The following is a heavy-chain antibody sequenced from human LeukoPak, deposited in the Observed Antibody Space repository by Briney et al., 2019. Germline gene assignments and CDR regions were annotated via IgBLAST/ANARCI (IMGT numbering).Heavy chain of an antibody. CDR2: IYYSGST. V-gene: IGHV4-59*01. CDR3: ARSIAAAGTWVYYYYYYMDV. J-gene: IGHJ6*03. D-gene: IGHD6-13*01. Sequence: PGGSLRLSCAASGFTFSSYEMNWIRQPPGKGLEWIGYIYYSGSTNYNPSLKSRVTISVDTSKNQFSLKLSSVTAADTAVYYCARSIAAAGTWVYYYYYYMDVWGKGTTVTISS. CDR1: GFTFSSYE.